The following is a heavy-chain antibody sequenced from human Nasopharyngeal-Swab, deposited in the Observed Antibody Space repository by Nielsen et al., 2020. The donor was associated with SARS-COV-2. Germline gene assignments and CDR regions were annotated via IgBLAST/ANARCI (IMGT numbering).Heavy chain of an antibody. Sequence: SETLSLTCTVSGGSISSYYWSWIRQPPGKGLEWIGYTYYSGSTNYNPSLKSRVTISVDTSKNQFSLKLSSVTAADTAVYYCARDPVYDYVWGSYRIDAFDIWGQGTMVTVSS. V-gene: IGHV4-59*01. CDR1: GGSISSYY. CDR3: ARDPVYDYVWGSYRIDAFDI. CDR2: TYYSGST. J-gene: IGHJ3*02. D-gene: IGHD3-16*02.